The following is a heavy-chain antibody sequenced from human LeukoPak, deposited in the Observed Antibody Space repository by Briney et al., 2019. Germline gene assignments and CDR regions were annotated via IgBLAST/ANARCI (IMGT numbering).Heavy chain of an antibody. J-gene: IGHJ3*02. CDR3: IIGVHDYGDRDAFDI. V-gene: IGHV3-48*03. D-gene: IGHD4-17*01. CDR2: ISCSGSTI. CDR1: GFTFSSYE. Sequence: GGSLRLSCAASGFTFSSYEMNWVRQAPGKGLEWVSYISCSGSTIYYADSVKGRFTISRDNAKNSLYLQMNSLKTEDTAVYYCIIGVHDYGDRDAFDIWGQGTMVTVSS.